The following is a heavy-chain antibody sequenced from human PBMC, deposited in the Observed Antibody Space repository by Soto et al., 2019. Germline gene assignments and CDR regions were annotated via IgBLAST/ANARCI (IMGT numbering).Heavy chain of an antibody. V-gene: IGHV1-69*02. CDR1: GGTFSSYT. D-gene: IGHD1-7*01. CDR3: ARGITGTTYYYYYMGV. CDR2: IIPILGIA. J-gene: IGHJ6*03. Sequence: QVQLVQSGAEVKKPGSSVKVSCKASGGTFSSYTISWVRQAPGQGLEWMGRIIPILGIANYAQKFQGRVTITADKSTSTAYMELSSLRSEDTAVYYCARGITGTTYYYYYMGVWGKGTTVTVSS.